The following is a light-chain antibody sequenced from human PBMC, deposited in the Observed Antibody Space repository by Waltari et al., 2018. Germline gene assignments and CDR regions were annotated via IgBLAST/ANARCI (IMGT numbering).Light chain of an antibody. J-gene: IGKJ2*01. V-gene: IGKV2-28*01. Sequence: VMXXSPXSLPVTPGXPAXISCXSSQSLLYNGNDYLSWYVQKPGQVPQLLISLGSSRASGVPDRFXGXXXGTXFXLRISRVXAXXXXXXYXMQCRXPXXTFGQGXRL. CDR3: MQCRXPXXT. CDR2: LGS. CDR1: QSLLYNGNDY.